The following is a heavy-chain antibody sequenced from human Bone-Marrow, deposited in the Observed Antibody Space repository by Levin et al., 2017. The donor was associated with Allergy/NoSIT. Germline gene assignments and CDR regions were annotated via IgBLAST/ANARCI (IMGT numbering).Heavy chain of an antibody. CDR3: ARDHDYGDYVGY. J-gene: IGHJ4*02. CDR1: GFTVSSHY. V-gene: IGHV3-66*01. Sequence: QRGESLKISCAASGFTVSSHYMSWVRQAPGKGLEWVSVIYSGGSTYYADSVKGRFTISRDNSKNTLYLQMNSLRAEDTAVYYCARDHDYGDYVGYWGQGTLVTVSS. D-gene: IGHD4-17*01. CDR2: IYSGGST.